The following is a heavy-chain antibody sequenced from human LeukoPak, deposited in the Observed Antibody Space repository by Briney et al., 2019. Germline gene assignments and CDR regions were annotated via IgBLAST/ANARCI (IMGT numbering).Heavy chain of an antibody. CDR1: GYIFTNYG. CDR3: ARHFNYYESSGYYWYYFDY. J-gene: IGHJ4*02. CDR2: ISADNGNT. D-gene: IGHD3-22*01. Sequence: ASVKVSCKASGYIFTNYGISWVRQAPGQGLEWMAWISADNGNTYYAQNLQGRVTMNTNTSTSTAYMELRSLRSDDTAVYYCARHFNYYESSGYYWYYFDYWGQGTLVTVSS. V-gene: IGHV1-18*01.